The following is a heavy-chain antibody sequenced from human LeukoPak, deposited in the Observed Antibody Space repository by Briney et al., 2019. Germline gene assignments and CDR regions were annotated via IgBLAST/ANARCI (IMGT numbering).Heavy chain of an antibody. CDR2: IYYSGST. D-gene: IGHD1-26*01. CDR3: ARVSGSYGWFDP. J-gene: IGHJ5*02. V-gene: IGHV4-59*01. CDR1: GGSISSYH. Sequence: SETLSLTCTVSGGSISSYHWSWIRQPPGKGLEWIGYIYYSGSTNYNPSLKSRVTISVDTSKNQFSLKLSSVTAADTAVYYCARVSGSYGWFDPWGQGTLVTVSS.